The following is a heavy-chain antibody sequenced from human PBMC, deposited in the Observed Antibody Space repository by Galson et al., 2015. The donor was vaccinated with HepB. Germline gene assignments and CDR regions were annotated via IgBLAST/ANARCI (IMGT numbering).Heavy chain of an antibody. J-gene: IGHJ4*02. CDR2: ISAYNGNT. D-gene: IGHD4-17*01. Sequence: SVKVSCKASGYTFTSYGISWVRQAPGQGLEWMGWISAYNGNTNYAQKLQGRVTMTTDTSTSTAYMELRSLRAEDTAVYYCAREYYGDYGTAFDYWGQGTLVTVSS. CDR1: GYTFTSYG. CDR3: AREYYGDYGTAFDY. V-gene: IGHV1-18*01.